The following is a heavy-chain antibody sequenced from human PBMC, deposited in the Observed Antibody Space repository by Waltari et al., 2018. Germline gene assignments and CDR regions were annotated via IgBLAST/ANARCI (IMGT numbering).Heavy chain of an antibody. J-gene: IGHJ6*03. D-gene: IGHD2-15*01. CDR3: ARRCSANTCYWGLDV. CDR2: INPSGGST. V-gene: IGHV1-46*02. CDR1: GYTFNNYF. Sequence: QAQLLQSGAEVTKPGASVKLSCKASGYTFNNYFLQWVRQAPGQGFEWMGVINPSGGSTTYARQFKGRVTMTSETSTSTVYMEVSSLRSEDTAVYYCARRCSANTCYWGLDVWGKGTTVTVS.